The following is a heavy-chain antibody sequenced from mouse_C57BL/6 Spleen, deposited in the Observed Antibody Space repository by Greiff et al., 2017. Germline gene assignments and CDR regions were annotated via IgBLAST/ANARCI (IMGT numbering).Heavy chain of an antibody. D-gene: IGHD4-1*01. CDR1: GYAFSSYW. V-gene: IGHV1-80*01. J-gene: IGHJ2*01. Sequence: VKLMASGAELVKPGASVKISCKASGYAFSSYWMNWVKQRPGKGLEWIGQIYPGDGDTNYNGKFKGKATLTADKSSSTAYMQLSSLTSEDSAVYFCARRGGTYYFDDWGQGTTLTVSS. CDR2: IYPGDGDT. CDR3: ARRGGTYYFDD.